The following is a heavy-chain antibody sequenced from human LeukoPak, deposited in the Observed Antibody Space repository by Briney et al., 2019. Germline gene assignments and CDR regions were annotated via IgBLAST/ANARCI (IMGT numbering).Heavy chain of an antibody. CDR2: IKQDGSEK. V-gene: IGHV3-7*01. D-gene: IGHD1-26*01. CDR3: ARVRSGSYGTGYYFDY. J-gene: IGHJ4*02. CDR1: GFTFSSYW. Sequence: GSLRLSCAASGFTFSSYWMSWVRQAPGKGGEGVANIKQDGSEKYYVDSVKGRFTISKDNAKNSLYLQMNSMRAEDTAVYYCARVRSGSYGTGYYFDYWGQGTLVTVSS.